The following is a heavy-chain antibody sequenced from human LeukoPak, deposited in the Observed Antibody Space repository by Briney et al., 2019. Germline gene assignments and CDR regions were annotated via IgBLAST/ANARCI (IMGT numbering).Heavy chain of an antibody. CDR2: ISAYNGNT. CDR3: ARSTGTSSPWAFDI. J-gene: IGHJ3*02. Sequence: ASVKVSCKASGHTFTSYGISWVRQAPGQGLEWMGWISAYNGNTNYAQKLQGRVTMTTDTSTSTAYMELRSLRSADTAVYYCARSTGTSSPWAFDIWGQGTMVTVSS. V-gene: IGHV1-18*01. CDR1: GHTFTSYG. D-gene: IGHD1-1*01.